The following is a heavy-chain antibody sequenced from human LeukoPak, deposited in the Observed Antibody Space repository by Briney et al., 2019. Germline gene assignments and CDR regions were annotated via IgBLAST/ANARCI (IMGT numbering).Heavy chain of an antibody. CDR3: ARGGVVVKLGYFDY. CDR1: GGSFSGYY. J-gene: IGHJ4*02. V-gene: IGHV4-59*01. D-gene: IGHD2-15*01. CDR2: IYYSGST. Sequence: PSETLSLTCAVYGGSFSGYYWSWIRQPPGKGLEWIGYIYYSGSTNYNPSLKSRVTISVDTSKEQFSLKLSSVTAADTAVYYCARGGVVVKLGYFDYWGQGTLVTVSS.